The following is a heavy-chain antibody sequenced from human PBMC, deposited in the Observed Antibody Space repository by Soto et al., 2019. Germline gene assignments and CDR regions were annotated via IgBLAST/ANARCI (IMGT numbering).Heavy chain of an antibody. CDR1: GFTFSSYA. J-gene: IGHJ4*02. D-gene: IGHD3-22*01. CDR2: ISGSGGST. CDR3: AKDSPSQYYYDRTQVDY. Sequence: GGSLRLSCAASGFTFSSYAMSWVRQAPGKGLEWVSAISGSGGSTYYADSVKGRFTISRDNSKNTPYLQMNSLRAEDTAVYYCAKDSPSQYYYDRTQVDYWGQGTLVTVSS. V-gene: IGHV3-23*01.